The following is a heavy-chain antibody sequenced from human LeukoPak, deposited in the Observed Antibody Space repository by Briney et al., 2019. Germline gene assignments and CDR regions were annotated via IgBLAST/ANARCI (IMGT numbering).Heavy chain of an antibody. D-gene: IGHD4-17*01. CDR1: GYSFTSYW. CDR2: IYPGDSDT. V-gene: IGHV5-51*01. J-gene: IGHJ4*02. Sequence: GESLQISCQGSGYSFTSYWIGWVRQMPGKGLEWMGIIYPGDSDTRYSPSFQGQVTISADKSISTAYLQWSSLKASDTAMYYCARHRGDYKGNFDYWGQGTLVTVSS. CDR3: ARHRGDYKGNFDY.